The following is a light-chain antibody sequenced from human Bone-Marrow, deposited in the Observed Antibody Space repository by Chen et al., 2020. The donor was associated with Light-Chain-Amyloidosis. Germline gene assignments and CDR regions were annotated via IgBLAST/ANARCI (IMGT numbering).Light chain of an antibody. CDR1: QGVSSGV. J-gene: IGKJ2*01. CDR2: SAS. Sequence: EIVWTQSPGTLSLSPGDRANLSCRASQGVSSGVLALYQQIPGQAPRFLIHSASSRATGTPDRFRGSGYGTDFILSITRLEPEDFAVYYCQQYGSSPYTFGPGTKLEMK. V-gene: IGKV3-20*01. CDR3: QQYGSSPYT.